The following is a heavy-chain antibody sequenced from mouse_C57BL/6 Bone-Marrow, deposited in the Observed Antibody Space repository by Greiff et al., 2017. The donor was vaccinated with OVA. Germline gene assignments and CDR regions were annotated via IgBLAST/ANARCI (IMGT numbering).Heavy chain of an antibody. V-gene: IGHV1-42*01. CDR3: ARGGTSPFAY. D-gene: IGHD4-1*01. CDR2: INPSTGGT. Sequence: VQLQQSGPELVKPGASVKISCKASGYSFTGYYMNWVKQSPEKSLEWIGEINPSTGGTTYNQKFKAKATLTVDKSSSTAYMQLKSLTSEDSAVYDGARGGTSPFAYWGQGTLVTVSA. CDR1: GYSFTGYY. J-gene: IGHJ3*01.